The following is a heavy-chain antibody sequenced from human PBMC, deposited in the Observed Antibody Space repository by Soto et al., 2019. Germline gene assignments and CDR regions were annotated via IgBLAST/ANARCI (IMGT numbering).Heavy chain of an antibody. J-gene: IGHJ6*03. D-gene: IGHD2-2*01. CDR1: GGSISSYY. V-gene: IGHV4-59*01. CDR2: IYYSGST. Sequence: SETLSLTFTVSGGSISSYYWSWIRQPPGKGLEWIGYIYYSGSTNYNPSLKSRVTISVDTSKNQFSLKLSSVTAADTAVYYCARALRTRSSNPYYYYYYMDVWGKGTTVTVSS. CDR3: ARALRTRSSNPYYYYYYMDV.